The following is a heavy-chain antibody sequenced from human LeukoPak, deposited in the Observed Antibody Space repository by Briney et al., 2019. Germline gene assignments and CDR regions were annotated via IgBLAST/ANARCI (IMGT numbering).Heavy chain of an antibody. D-gene: IGHD3-22*01. V-gene: IGHV1-2*02. CDR1: GYTFNGYS. CDR3: AREDSTGYSSLDY. Sequence: ASVKVSCQASGYTFNGYSIHWVRQAPGQGLEWMGWINLKSGGTNYAQKFQARVTMTRETSTSTAYMELSRLRSDDTAVYYCAREDSTGYSSLDYWGQGTLVTVSS. CDR2: INLKSGGT. J-gene: IGHJ4*02.